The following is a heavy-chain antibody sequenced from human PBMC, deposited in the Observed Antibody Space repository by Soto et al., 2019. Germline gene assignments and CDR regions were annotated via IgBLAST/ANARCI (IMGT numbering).Heavy chain of an antibody. CDR1: GFSLSTSGMR. D-gene: IGHD2-15*01. CDR2: IDWDDDK. Sequence: SGPTLVTPTPTLPLTCTFSGFSLSTSGMRVSWIRQPPGKALEWLARIDWDDDKFYSTSLKTRLTISKDTSKNQVVLTMTNMDPVDTATYYCALGYCSGGSCYRQYYFDYWGQGTLVTVSS. J-gene: IGHJ4*02. CDR3: ALGYCSGGSCYRQYYFDY. V-gene: IGHV2-70*04.